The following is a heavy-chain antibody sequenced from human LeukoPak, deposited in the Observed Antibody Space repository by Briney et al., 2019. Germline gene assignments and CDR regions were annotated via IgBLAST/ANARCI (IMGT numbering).Heavy chain of an antibody. V-gene: IGHV3-23*01. Sequence: GGSLRLSCAASAFTFSSYAMGWVRQAPGKGLEWVSAISGSGGSTYYADSVKGRFTISRDNSKNTLDLQMNSLRAEDTAVYYCATPRRWNYDRGFDYWGQGTLVTVSS. CDR3: ATPRRWNYDRGFDY. CDR1: AFTFSSYA. CDR2: ISGSGGST. J-gene: IGHJ4*02. D-gene: IGHD3-10*02.